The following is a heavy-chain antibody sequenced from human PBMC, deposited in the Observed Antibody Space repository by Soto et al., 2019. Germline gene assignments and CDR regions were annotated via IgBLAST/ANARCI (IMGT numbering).Heavy chain of an antibody. D-gene: IGHD1-1*01. CDR1: GFSFTTYG. CDR3: ARGGVTGIVGIFGSPLDI. CDR2: IGDDGNKK. J-gene: IGHJ3*02. V-gene: IGHV3-33*01. Sequence: QVQLVESGGGWVQPGRSLRLSCEATGFSFTTYGMHWVRQAPGKGREGGAVIGDDGNKKYYADSVEGRFTISRDNSKNTVYLQMKSLRGDDTAVYYCARGGVTGIVGIFGSPLDIWGQGTVVTVSS.